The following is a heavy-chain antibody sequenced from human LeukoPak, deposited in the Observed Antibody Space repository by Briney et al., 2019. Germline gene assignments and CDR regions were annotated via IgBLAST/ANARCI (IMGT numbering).Heavy chain of an antibody. CDR2: IYYSGST. J-gene: IGHJ1*01. Sequence: SETLSLTCTVSGGSFSSTNYYWSWIRQPPGKGLEWIGYIYYSGSTNYNPSLESRVTISVDTSKNQFSLKLSSVTAADTAVYYCASATYYGSGTEYFQHWGQGTLVTVSS. CDR3: ASATYYGSGTEYFQH. V-gene: IGHV4-61*01. CDR1: GGSFSSTNYY. D-gene: IGHD3-10*01.